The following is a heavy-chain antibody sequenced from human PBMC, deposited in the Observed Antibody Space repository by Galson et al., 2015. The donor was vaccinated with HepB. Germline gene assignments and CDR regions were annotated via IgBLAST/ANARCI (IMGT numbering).Heavy chain of an antibody. V-gene: IGHV3-30*18. Sequence: SLRLSCAASGFTFSSYGMHWVRQAPGKGLEWVAVISYDGSNKYYADSVKGRFTISRDNSKNTLYLQMNSLRAEDTAVYYCAKGPSERDYEVVGYWGQGTLVTVSS. J-gene: IGHJ4*02. D-gene: IGHD4-17*01. CDR1: GFTFSSYG. CDR3: AKGPSERDYEVVGY. CDR2: ISYDGSNK.